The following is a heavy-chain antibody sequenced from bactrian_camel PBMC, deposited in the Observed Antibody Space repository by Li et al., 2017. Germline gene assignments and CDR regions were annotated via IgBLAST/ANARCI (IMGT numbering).Heavy chain of an antibody. CDR2: IDSGRGST. V-gene: IGHV3S31*01. Sequence: VQLVESGGASVQAGGSLRLSSAASGLTFSNYDMSWVRQTPGKGLEWVSAIDSGRGSTYYADSVKGRYTISRDNAKRTLYLQMNSLKPEDTAMYYCAANPFWTYGAVCSYTRPADFGYWGQGTQVTVS. CDR3: AANPFWTYGAVCSYTRPADFGY. J-gene: IGHJ6*01. CDR1: GLTFSNYD. D-gene: IGHD2*01.